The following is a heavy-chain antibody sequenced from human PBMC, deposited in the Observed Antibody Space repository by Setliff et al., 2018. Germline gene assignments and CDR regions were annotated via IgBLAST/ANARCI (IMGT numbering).Heavy chain of an antibody. CDR3: VTAASARSRWYDMGWFDP. V-gene: IGHV4-61*09. D-gene: IGHD3-22*01. CDR1: GGSISSGSYY. J-gene: IGHJ5*02. Sequence: PSETLSLTCTVSGGSISSGSYYWTWIRQPAGKGLEWIGHFYTSGITSYNPSLKSRVTISVDTSKNQFPLKLSSVTAADTAVYYCVTAASARSRWYDMGWFDPWGQGTLVTVSS. CDR2: FYTSGIT.